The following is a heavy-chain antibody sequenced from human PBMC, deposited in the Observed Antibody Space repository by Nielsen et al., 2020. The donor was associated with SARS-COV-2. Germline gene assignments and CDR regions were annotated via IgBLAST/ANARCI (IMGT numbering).Heavy chain of an antibody. V-gene: IGHV3-9*01. J-gene: IGHJ6*02. CDR1: GFTFYEYA. CDR3: AKEAHGMDV. CDR2: ISWNSGSI. Sequence: SLKISCAASGFTFYEYALLWVRQAPGKGLEWVSGISWNSGSIGYADSVKGRFTISRDNVKNSLYLQINSLRAEDTALYHCAKEAHGMDVWGQGTTVTVSS.